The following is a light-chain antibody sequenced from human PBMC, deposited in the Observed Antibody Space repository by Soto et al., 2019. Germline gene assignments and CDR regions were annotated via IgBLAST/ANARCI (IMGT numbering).Light chain of an antibody. Sequence: QSVLTQPASVSGSPGQSITISCAGTSSDIGSYDYVSWYQHYPGKAPKLMIYDVSIRPSGVSNRFSGSKSGNTASLTISGLQAEDEADYYCSSYTSGNSLSYVFGTGTKVTVL. CDR1: SSDIGSYDY. CDR3: SSYTSGNSLSYV. J-gene: IGLJ1*01. V-gene: IGLV2-14*03. CDR2: DVS.